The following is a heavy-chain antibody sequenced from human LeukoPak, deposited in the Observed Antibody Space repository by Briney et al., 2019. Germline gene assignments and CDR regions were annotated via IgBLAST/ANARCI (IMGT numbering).Heavy chain of an antibody. J-gene: IGHJ3*02. V-gene: IGHV3-30*18. CDR3: AKLTGVDILDI. Sequence: GGSLRLSCAASGFIFNNHGMNWVRQAPGKGLEWVAIISSDGSKENYIDSVKGRFTISGDNSKNTLYLQMNSLRDEDTAVYYCAKLTGVDILDIWGQGTMVTVSS. D-gene: IGHD1-14*01. CDR2: ISSDGSKE. CDR1: GFIFNNHG.